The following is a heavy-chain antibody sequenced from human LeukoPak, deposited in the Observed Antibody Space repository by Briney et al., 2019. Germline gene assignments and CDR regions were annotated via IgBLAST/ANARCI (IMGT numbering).Heavy chain of an antibody. Sequence: PGESLKISCKGSGSSFTSYWIGWVRQLPGKGLEWMGIIYPGDSDTRYSPSFQGQVTISADKSISTAYLQWSSLKASDTAMYYCARYNYYDSSGYYVLDYYYYYMDVWGKGATVTVSS. CDR2: IYPGDSDT. CDR1: GSSFTSYW. CDR3: ARYNYYDSSGYYVLDYYYYYMDV. V-gene: IGHV5-51*01. J-gene: IGHJ6*03. D-gene: IGHD3-22*01.